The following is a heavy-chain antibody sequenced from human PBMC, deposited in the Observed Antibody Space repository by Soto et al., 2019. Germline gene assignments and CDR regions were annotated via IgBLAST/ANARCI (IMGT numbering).Heavy chain of an antibody. CDR2: ISAYNGNT. Sequence: GQGLEWMGWISAYNGNTNYAQKLQGRVTMTTDTSTSTAYMELRSLRSDDTAVYYCARVGSVKLTNLVYWGQGTLVTVSS. J-gene: IGHJ4*02. D-gene: IGHD4-4*01. V-gene: IGHV1-18*01. CDR3: ARVGSVKLTNLVY.